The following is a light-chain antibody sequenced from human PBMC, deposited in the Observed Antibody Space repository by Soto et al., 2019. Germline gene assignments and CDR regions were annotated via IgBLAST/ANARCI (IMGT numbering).Light chain of an antibody. Sequence: QSALTQPPSASGSPGQSVTISCTGTSSDVGAYIFVSWYQQHPGKAPKLMVYDVNRRPPGVLDRFFGSKSGTTASLTVSGLQAEDKAESYCVSFAGGNEDLGNGTTVTVL. V-gene: IGLV2-8*01. CDR2: DVN. J-gene: IGLJ1*01. CDR3: VSFAGGNED. CDR1: SSDVGAYIF.